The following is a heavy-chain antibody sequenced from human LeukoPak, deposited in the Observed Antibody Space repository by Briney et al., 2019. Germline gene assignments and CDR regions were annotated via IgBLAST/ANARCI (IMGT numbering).Heavy chain of an antibody. CDR3: AKEITGSWDYYYGMDV. CDR1: GFTFSSYS. D-gene: IGHD1-14*01. J-gene: IGHJ6*02. V-gene: IGHV3-21*01. CDR2: ISSSSSYI. Sequence: GGSLRLSCAASGFTFSSYSMNWVRQAPGKGLEWVSSISSSSSYIYYADSVKGRFTISRDNAKNSLYLQMNSLRAEDTAVYYCAKEITGSWDYYYGMDVWGQGTTVTVSS.